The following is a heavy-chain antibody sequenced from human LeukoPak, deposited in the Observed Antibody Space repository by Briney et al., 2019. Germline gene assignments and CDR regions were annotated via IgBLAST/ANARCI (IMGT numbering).Heavy chain of an antibody. CDR2: IYHSGST. D-gene: IGHD1-26*01. CDR1: GGSISSYY. CDR3: ARDRYYDSKGWFDP. V-gene: IGHV4-59*12. Sequence: SETLSLTCTVSGGSISSYYWSWIRQPPGKGLEWIGEIYHSGSTNYNPSLKSRVTISVDKSKNQFPLKLSSVTAADTAVYYCARDRYYDSKGWFDPWGQGTLVTVSS. J-gene: IGHJ5*02.